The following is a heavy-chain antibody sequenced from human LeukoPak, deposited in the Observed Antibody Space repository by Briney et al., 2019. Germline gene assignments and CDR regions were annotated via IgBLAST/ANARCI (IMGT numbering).Heavy chain of an antibody. V-gene: IGHV3-74*01. Sequence: GGSLRLSCAVSGFTFSNFWMHWVRQAPGMGLVWASRINIDGSSTSYADSVKGRFTISRDNAKNTLYLQMNSLRAEDTAVYYCARDSSDFSYWGQGTLVTVSS. CDR3: ARDSSDFSY. D-gene: IGHD6-25*01. CDR1: GFTFSNFW. J-gene: IGHJ4*02. CDR2: INIDGSST.